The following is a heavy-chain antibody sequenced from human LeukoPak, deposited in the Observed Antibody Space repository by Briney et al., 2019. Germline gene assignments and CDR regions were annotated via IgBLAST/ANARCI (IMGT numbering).Heavy chain of an antibody. CDR2: IYSSGST. D-gene: IGHD3-10*01. J-gene: IGHJ4*02. CDR3: ARTYYFGSGNYHFDY. CDR1: GDSISSYY. Sequence: SETLSLTCTVSGDSISSYYWSWIRQPPGKGLEWIGYIYSSGSTNYNPSLKSRVTISVDTSKNQFSLKLTSVTAADTAVYYCARTYYFGSGNYHFDYWGQGTLVTVSS. V-gene: IGHV4-59*08.